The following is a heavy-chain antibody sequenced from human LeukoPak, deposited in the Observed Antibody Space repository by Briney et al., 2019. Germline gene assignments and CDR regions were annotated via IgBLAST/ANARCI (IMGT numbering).Heavy chain of an antibody. V-gene: IGHV3-66*01. J-gene: IGHJ4*02. CDR3: ARERGSSGWATFDY. CDR1: GFNFSRNA. CDR2: LFSGGGA. D-gene: IGHD6-19*01. Sequence: PGGSLRLSCAASGFNFSRNAITWVRQAPGRGLEWDSVLFSGGGAYYADSVKGRFTVSRDNSKNTLFLHMNSLRAEDTAIYYCARERGSSGWATFDYWGQGTLVTVSS.